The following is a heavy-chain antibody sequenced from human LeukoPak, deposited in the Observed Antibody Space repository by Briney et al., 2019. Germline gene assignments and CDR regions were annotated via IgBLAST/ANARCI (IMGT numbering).Heavy chain of an antibody. CDR1: GFTFSSFS. CDR3: ARDKIKGY. J-gene: IGHJ4*02. CDR2: ISSGSSTI. V-gene: IGHV3-48*04. Sequence: GGSLRLSCAASGFTFSSFSMNWVRQAPGKGLEWVSCISSGSSTIYYADSVKGRFTISRDNAKNSLYLQMNSLRAEDTAVYYCARDKIKGYWGQGTLVTVSS.